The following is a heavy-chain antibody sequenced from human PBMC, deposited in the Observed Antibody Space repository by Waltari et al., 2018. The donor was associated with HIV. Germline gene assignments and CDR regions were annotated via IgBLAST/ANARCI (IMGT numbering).Heavy chain of an antibody. CDR2: MYYYTGKT. Sequence: QVELQESGPGLVEPSQRLSLNCSVSGASITNGGFFWGWVRQDPVKGLEWIGYMYYYTGKTSFNPSLRGRVAIAVDTSQNQFSLTLDFGTVADTALYYCVRRGGCSGSRCWMGGAFDLWGRGTAVIVSS. D-gene: IGHD2-15*01. CDR3: VRRGGCSGSRCWMGGAFDL. CDR1: GASITNGGFF. V-gene: IGHV4-31*03. J-gene: IGHJ3*01.